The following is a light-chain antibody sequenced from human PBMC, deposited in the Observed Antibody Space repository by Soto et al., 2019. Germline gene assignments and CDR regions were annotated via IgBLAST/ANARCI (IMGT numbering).Light chain of an antibody. V-gene: IGKV3-20*01. CDR1: QSIGSN. Sequence: EIVMTQSPATLSVSPGERATLSCRASQSIGSNLAWYQQKPGQAPRLVIYASSIRASDFPARFSGSGSGTDFTLTISRLEPEDFAVYYCQQYGSSPFTFGPGTKVDIK. CDR3: QQYGSSPFT. CDR2: ASS. J-gene: IGKJ3*01.